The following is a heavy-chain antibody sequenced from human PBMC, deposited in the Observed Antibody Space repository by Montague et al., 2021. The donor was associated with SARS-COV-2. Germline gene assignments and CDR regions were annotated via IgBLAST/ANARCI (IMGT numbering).Heavy chain of an antibody. CDR1: GGSISTSSYY. CDR2: IYSSGST. CDR3: ARQENSSGGFKPDALAI. D-gene: IGHD6-19*01. J-gene: IGHJ3*02. V-gene: IGHV4-39*01. Sequence: SETLSLTCTVSGGSISTSSYYWGWIRQPPGKGLEWIGSIYSSGSTYYNPSLKRLVTISDDTSNNHCSLKLSSATATATAVYYCARQENSSGGFKPDALAIWGQGTMVTVSS.